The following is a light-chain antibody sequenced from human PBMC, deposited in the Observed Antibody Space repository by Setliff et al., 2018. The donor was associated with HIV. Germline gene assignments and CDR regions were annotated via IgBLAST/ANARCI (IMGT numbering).Light chain of an antibody. V-gene: IGLV2-14*03. CDR2: DVS. CDR3: SSNTRTGTYV. CDR1: TSVVGGFHY. Sequence: QSALPQPASVSGSPGQSITIPCTGGTSVVGGFHYVSWYQQRPGRDPKLIIYDVSYRPSDVSDRFSGSKSGNTASLSISGLRAEDEADYYCSSNTRTGTYVFGAGTKGTVL. J-gene: IGLJ1*01.